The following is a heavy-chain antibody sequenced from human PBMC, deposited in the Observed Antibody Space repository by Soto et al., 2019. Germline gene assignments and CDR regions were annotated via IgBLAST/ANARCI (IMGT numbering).Heavy chain of an antibody. CDR2: ICYSGSP. D-gene: IGHD2-21*02. Sequence: SETLSLRCNFTRYSISSRIYYWVWIRQPRGNGVEWIGSICYSGSPYNNPSRRSRVPMSIDTSKDKFSLKLKSVTATDTALYFWARQRTSVVTQAYFDVWGPGSLVTVSS. CDR1: RYSISSRIYY. V-gene: IGHV4-39*01. CDR3: ARQRTSVVTQAYFDV. J-gene: IGHJ4*02.